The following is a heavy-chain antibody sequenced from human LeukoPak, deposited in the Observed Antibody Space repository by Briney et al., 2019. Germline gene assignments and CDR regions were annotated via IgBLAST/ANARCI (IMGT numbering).Heavy chain of an antibody. CDR1: RYTFTGYY. CDR2: INPNSGGT. V-gene: IGHV1-2*02. D-gene: IGHD1-26*01. Sequence: ASVKVSCKASRYTFTGYYMHWVRQAPGQGLEWMGWINPNSGGTNYAQKFQGRVTMTRDTSISTAYMELSRLRSDDTAVYYCARGRGELTLYLDYWGQGTLVTVSS. J-gene: IGHJ4*02. CDR3: ARGRGELTLYLDY.